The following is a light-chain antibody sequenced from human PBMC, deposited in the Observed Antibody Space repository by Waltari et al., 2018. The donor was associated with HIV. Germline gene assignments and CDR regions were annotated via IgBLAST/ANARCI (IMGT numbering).Light chain of an antibody. CDR2: RXX. J-gene: IGLJ2*01. CDR3: AAWDDSVRGXVL. CDR1: NSHLGRNY. V-gene: IGLV1-47*01. Sequence: QSVLTQPPSASGTPGQRVTISCSGGNSHLGRNYVSWYQQLPRMAPKLLXFRXXXRPSGVPDRFSGSKSXXSASLAISGLRSEDEADYYCAAWDDSVRGXVLXGGGTRVTVL.